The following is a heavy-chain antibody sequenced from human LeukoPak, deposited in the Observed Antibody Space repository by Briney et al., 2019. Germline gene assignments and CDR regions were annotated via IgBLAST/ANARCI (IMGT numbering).Heavy chain of an antibody. CDR3: ARSTIFGVEIYY. J-gene: IGHJ4*02. V-gene: IGHV3-74*01. Sequence: QAGGTLRLSCAASGFTFSSYWMHWVRQAPGKGLVWVSRINSDGSSTSYADSVKGRFTISRDNAKNTLYLQMNSLRAEDTAVYYCARSTIFGVEIYYWVQGTLVTVSS. D-gene: IGHD3-3*01. CDR1: GFTFSSYW. CDR2: INSDGSST.